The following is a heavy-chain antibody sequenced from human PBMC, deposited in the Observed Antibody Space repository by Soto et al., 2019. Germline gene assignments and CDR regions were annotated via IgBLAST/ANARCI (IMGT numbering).Heavy chain of an antibody. CDR1: GFIFRTYT. V-gene: IGHV3-23*01. CDR2: IYGGGGGA. Sequence: EVQLLESGGGLIQPGGSLRLSCAASGFIFRTYTMNWVRQAPGKGLEWIAGIYGGGGGAVYAASMKGRVTISRDNSKDTLYLQMSSLRAEDTAVYYCTKDRVPDSRSNFDCWGRGSLVTVSS. CDR3: TKDRVPDSRSNFDC. J-gene: IGHJ4*02. D-gene: IGHD2-2*01.